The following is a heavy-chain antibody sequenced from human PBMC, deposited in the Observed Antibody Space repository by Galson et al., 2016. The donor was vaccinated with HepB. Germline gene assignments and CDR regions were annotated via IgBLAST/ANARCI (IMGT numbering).Heavy chain of an antibody. CDR3: AKDDGSGSYSFRAFDI. V-gene: IGHV3-9*01. Sequence: SLRLSCAASGFIFDDYAMHWVRQAPGKGLEWVSGISWNSGSIGYADSVKGRFTISRDNAKNSLYLQMNSLREEDTALYYCAKDDGSGSYSFRAFDIWGHGTMVTVSS. J-gene: IGHJ3*02. D-gene: IGHD3-10*01. CDR2: ISWNSGSI. CDR1: GFIFDDYA.